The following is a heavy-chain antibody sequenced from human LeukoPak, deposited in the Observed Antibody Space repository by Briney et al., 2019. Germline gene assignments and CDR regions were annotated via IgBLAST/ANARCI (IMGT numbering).Heavy chain of an antibody. CDR3: ARCYGSGSYYTHFYY. CDR2: IWYDGSNK. J-gene: IGHJ4*02. Sequence: GRSLRLSCVASGFIFSSYGMHWVRQAPGKGLEWVAVIWYDGSNKYYADSVKGRFTISRDNSKNTLYLQMNSLRAEDTAVYYCARCYGSGSYYTHFYYWGQGALVTVSS. V-gene: IGHV3-33*01. D-gene: IGHD3-10*01. CDR1: GFIFSSYG.